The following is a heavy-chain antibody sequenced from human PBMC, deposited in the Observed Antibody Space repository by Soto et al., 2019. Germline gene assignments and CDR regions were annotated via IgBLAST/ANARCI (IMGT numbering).Heavy chain of an antibody. J-gene: IGHJ6*03. CDR2: IKSKTDGGTT. CDR1: GFTFSNAW. Sequence: PGGSLRLSCAASGFTFSNAWMSWVRQAPGKGLEWVGRIKSKTDGGTTDYAAPVKGRFTISRDDSKNTLYLQMNSLKTEDTAVYYRITNDGYGSGSWGYYYYYYMDVWGKGTTVTVSS. D-gene: IGHD3-10*01. CDR3: ITNDGYGSGSWGYYYYYYMDV. V-gene: IGHV3-15*01.